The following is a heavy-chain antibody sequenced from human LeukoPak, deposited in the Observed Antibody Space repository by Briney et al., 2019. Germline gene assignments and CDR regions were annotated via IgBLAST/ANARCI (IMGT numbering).Heavy chain of an antibody. CDR2: IYPGDSDT. CDR1: GYRFSNYW. Sequence: GESLKISCKGSGYRFSNYWIGWVRQMPGKGLECMGIIYPGDSDTRYSPSFQGQVTISADKSSSTAYLQWSSLKASDTAIYYCARRDASIAVPSDYWGQGTLVTVSS. CDR3: ARRDASIAVPSDY. V-gene: IGHV5-51*01. D-gene: IGHD6-6*01. J-gene: IGHJ4*02.